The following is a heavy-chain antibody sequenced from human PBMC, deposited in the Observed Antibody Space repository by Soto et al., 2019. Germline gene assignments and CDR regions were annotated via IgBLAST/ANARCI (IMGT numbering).Heavy chain of an antibody. Sequence: QAQLLQSGGEVTKPGASVEVSCNSSDHTFTYYGINWVRRAPGQGLEWMGWISGYNGNTKYAQKYQDRVTMSAETTTRTAYMEMRSLTSDDTAVYFCAATGGHYFGLDIGGQGTTCTASS. CDR1: DHTFTYYG. J-gene: IGHJ6*02. V-gene: IGHV1-18*01. CDR3: AATGGHYFGLDI. CDR2: ISGYNGNT. D-gene: IGHD2-8*02.